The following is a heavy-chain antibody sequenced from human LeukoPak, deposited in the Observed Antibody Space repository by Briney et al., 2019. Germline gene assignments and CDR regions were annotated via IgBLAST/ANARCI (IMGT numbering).Heavy chain of an antibody. J-gene: IGHJ4*02. D-gene: IGHD4-17*01. CDR1: GGSISTTNYY. CDR3: ARGDGDYGDY. V-gene: IGHV4-39*07. CDR2: VYYSGST. Sequence: SETLSLTCTVSGGSISTTNYYWGWIRQSPGKGLEWFGCVYYSGSTNYNPSLKSRVTISVDTSKNQFSLKLSSVTAADTAVYYCARGDGDYGDYWGQGTLVTVSS.